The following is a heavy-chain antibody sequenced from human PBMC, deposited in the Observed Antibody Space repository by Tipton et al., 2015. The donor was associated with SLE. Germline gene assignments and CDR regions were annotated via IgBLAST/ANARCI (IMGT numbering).Heavy chain of an antibody. CDR3: AKDSRDSSSGFDY. CDR1: GFTFSSYG. Sequence: SLRLSCAASGFTFSSYGMHWVRQAPGKGLEWVAVIWYDGSNKYYADSVKGRFTISRDNAKNSLYLQMNSLRAEDMALYYCAKDSRDSSSGFDYWGQGTLVTVSS. V-gene: IGHV3-33*03. J-gene: IGHJ4*02. D-gene: IGHD6-6*01. CDR2: IWYDGSNK.